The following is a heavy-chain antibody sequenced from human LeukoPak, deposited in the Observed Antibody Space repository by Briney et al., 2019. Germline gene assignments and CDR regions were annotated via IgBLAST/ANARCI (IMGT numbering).Heavy chain of an antibody. Sequence: SVKVSCKASGGTFSSYAISWVRQAPGQGLEWMGGTIPIFGTANYAQKFQGRVTITTDESTSTAYMELSSLRSEDTAVYYCARGSPLSSSWTPYYFDYWGQGTLVTVSS. CDR1: GGTFSSYA. J-gene: IGHJ4*02. CDR2: TIPIFGTA. CDR3: ARGSPLSSSWTPYYFDY. V-gene: IGHV1-69*05. D-gene: IGHD6-13*01.